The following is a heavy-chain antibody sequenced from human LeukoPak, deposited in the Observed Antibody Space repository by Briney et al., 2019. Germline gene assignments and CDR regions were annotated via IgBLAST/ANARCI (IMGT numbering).Heavy chain of an antibody. V-gene: IGHV4-31*03. CDR3: ARHPPINGDYGLKFDP. D-gene: IGHD4-17*01. J-gene: IGHJ5*02. CDR2: IYYSGST. Sequence: SETLSLTCTVSGGSISSGGYYWSWIRQHPGKGLEWIGYIYYSGSTNYNPSLKSRVSISVDTSKNQFSLNLRSVTAADTAVYYCARHPPINGDYGLKFDPWGQGTLVTVSS. CDR1: GGSISSGGYY.